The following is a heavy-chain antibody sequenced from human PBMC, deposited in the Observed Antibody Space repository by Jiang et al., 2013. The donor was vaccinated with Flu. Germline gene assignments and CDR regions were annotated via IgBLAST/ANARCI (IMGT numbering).Heavy chain of an antibody. Sequence: GAEVKKPGTSVKVSCKASGFTFTSSAVQWVRQARGQRLEWIGWIVVGSGNTNYAQKFQERVTITRDMSTSTAYMELSSLRSEDTAVYYCAARGSYSRPPAFDIWGQGTMVTVSS. CDR2: IVVGSGNT. D-gene: IGHD1-26*01. J-gene: IGHJ3*02. CDR3: AARGSYSRPPAFDI. CDR1: GFTFTSSA. V-gene: IGHV1-58*01.